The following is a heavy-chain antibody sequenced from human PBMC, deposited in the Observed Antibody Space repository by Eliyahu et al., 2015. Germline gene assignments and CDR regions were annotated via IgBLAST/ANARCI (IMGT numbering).Heavy chain of an antibody. Sequence: QVQLVESGGGVVQPGGSLRLSCAASGFTFRSYGMHWVRQAPGKGLEWVAFIRYDGSNKYYADSVKGRFTISRDNSKNTLYLQMNSLRAEDTAVYYCAKDQGWNYALWALPDYWGQGTLVTVSS. CDR1: GFTFRSYG. CDR3: AKDQGWNYALWALPDY. D-gene: IGHD1-7*01. J-gene: IGHJ4*02. V-gene: IGHV3-30*02. CDR2: IRYDGSNK.